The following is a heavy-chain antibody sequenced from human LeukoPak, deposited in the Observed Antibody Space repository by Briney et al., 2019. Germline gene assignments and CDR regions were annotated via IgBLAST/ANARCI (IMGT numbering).Heavy chain of an antibody. D-gene: IGHD1/OR15-1a*01. CDR1: LXXFTGYY. CDR3: GRSTEHDY. V-gene: IGHV1-2*02. J-gene: IGHJ4*02. CDR2: INPNSGGT. Sequence: GSVKVSXXXSLXXFTGYYMHWGRXAPGQGLEWMGWINPNSGGTNYAQTFQGRVTMTRDTSISTAYMELSRLRSDDTAVYYCGRSTEHDYWGQGSLVPVSS.